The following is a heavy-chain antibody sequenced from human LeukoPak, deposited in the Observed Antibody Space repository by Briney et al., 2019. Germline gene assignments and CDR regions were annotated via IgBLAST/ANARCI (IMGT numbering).Heavy chain of an antibody. D-gene: IGHD3-10*01. CDR1: GFTFSSNE. Sequence: GGSLRLSCAASGFTFSSNEMNSFRQAPGEGLEWVSYISTSGSTRNYADSVQGRFTISRDNAENSLYLQMNSLRAEDTAVYYCARVRASLDYWGQGTLVTVSS. J-gene: IGHJ4*02. CDR2: ISTSGSTR. V-gene: IGHV3-48*03. CDR3: ARVRASLDY.